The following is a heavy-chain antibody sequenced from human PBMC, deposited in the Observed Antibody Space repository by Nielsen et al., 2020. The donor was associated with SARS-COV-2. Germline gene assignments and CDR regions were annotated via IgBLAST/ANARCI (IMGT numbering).Heavy chain of an antibody. D-gene: IGHD7-27*01. J-gene: IGHJ6*02. CDR1: GFSFNDYA. CDR3: AKDWRTGRALGLFGMDV. CDR2: ISRDRGSI. V-gene: IGHV3-9*01. Sequence: SLKISCAASGFSFNDYAMYWVRHAPRKRLEWLSDISRDRGSIDYVASVKGRFTISRDNAKNSLYLQMNSLRVEDTALYYCAKDWRTGRALGLFGMDVWGQGTTVIVSS.